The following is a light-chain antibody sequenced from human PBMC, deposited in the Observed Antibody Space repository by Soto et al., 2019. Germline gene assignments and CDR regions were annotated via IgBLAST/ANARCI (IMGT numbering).Light chain of an antibody. Sequence: EIVMTQSPVILSVSPGERATLSCRASQNININLAWYQQRPGQAPRVLIYGASSRASGIPDRFSGSGSGTVFTLTINRLEPDDFAFYYCQQYKDWPPLTFGGGTRVDMK. V-gene: IGKV3D-15*01. CDR1: QNININ. J-gene: IGKJ4*01. CDR2: GAS. CDR3: QQYKDWPPLT.